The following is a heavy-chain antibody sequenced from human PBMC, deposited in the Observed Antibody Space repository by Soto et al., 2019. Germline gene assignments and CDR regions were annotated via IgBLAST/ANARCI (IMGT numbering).Heavy chain of an antibody. CDR3: ARPGIAARQENYYYGMDV. V-gene: IGHV5-51*01. Sequence: GESLKISCKGSGYSFTSYWIGWVRQMPGKGLEWMGIIYPGDSDTRYSPSFQGQVTISADKSISTAYLQWSSLKASDTAMYYCARPGIAARQENYYYGMDVWGQGTTVTVS. CDR2: IYPGDSDT. D-gene: IGHD6-6*01. CDR1: GYSFTSYW. J-gene: IGHJ6*02.